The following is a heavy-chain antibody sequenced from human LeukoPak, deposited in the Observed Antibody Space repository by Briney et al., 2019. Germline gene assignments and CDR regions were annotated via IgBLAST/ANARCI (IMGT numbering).Heavy chain of an antibody. V-gene: IGHV4-59*01. D-gene: IGHD6-19*01. CDR1: GGSISSYY. Sequence: SETLSLTCTVSGGSISSYYWSWIRQPPGKGPEWIGYIYYSGSTNYNPSLKSRVTISVDTSKNQFSLKLSSVTAADTAVYYCAREGGWGRRFDPWGQGTLVTVSS. CDR2: IYYSGST. J-gene: IGHJ5*02. CDR3: AREGGWGRRFDP.